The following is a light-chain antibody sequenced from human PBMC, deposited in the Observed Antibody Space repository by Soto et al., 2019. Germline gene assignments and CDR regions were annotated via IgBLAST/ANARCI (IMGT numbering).Light chain of an antibody. CDR1: RGIGDR. CDR3: QQYNSYSYT. Sequence: DIQMTQSPSSLSAVVGDRVTITCRASRGIGDRLAWFQQKPGKAPQFLIQAASNLQSGVPSRFSGSGSGTEFILSINSLQPEDIATYYCQQYNSYSYTFGQGTKLEIK. J-gene: IGKJ2*01. V-gene: IGKV1D-16*01. CDR2: AAS.